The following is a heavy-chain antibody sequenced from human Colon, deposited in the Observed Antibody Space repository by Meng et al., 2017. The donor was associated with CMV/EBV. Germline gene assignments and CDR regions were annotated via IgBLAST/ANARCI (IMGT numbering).Heavy chain of an antibody. CDR2: IKQDESER. CDR3: VREIRRSWFDP. J-gene: IGHJ5*02. Sequence: GGSLRLSCAASGFTFSSYWMSWVRQAPGKGLQWVANIKQDESERYYVDSVKGRFTISRDNAKNSLYLQMNSLGAEDTAVYFCVREIRRSWFDPWGQGTLVTVSS. D-gene: IGHD4-17*01. V-gene: IGHV3-7*01. CDR1: GFTFSSYW.